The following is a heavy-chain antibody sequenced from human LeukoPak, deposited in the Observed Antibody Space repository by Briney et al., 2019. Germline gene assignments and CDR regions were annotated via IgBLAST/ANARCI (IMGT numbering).Heavy chain of an antibody. CDR2: ISSSSSYI. CDR3: AREYSYGSLYYFDY. V-gene: IGHV3-21*01. Sequence: SGGSLRLSCAASGFTFSSYSMNWVRQAPGKGLEWVSAISSSSSYIYYADSVKGRFTISRDNAKNSLYLQMNSLRAEDTSVYYCAREYSYGSLYYFDYWGQGTLVTVSS. CDR1: GFTFSSYS. D-gene: IGHD5-18*01. J-gene: IGHJ4*02.